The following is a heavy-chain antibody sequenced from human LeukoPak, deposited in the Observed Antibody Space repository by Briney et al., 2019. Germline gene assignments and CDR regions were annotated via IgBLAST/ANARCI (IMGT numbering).Heavy chain of an antibody. V-gene: IGHV3-48*02. D-gene: IGHD5-18*01. J-gene: IGHJ4*02. CDR3: AREDRGYSYGYNPNYFDY. CDR1: GFTFSSYS. Sequence: GESLRLSCAASGFTFSSYSMNWVRQAPGKGLEWVSYISSSSSTIYYADSVKGRFTISRDNAKNSLYPQMNSLRDEDTAVYYCAREDRGYSYGYNPNYFDYWGQGTLVTVSS. CDR2: ISSSSSTI.